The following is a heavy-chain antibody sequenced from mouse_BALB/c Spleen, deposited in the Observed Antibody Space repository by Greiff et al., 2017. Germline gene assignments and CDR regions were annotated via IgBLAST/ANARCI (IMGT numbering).Heavy chain of an antibody. D-gene: IGHD2-3*01. CDR1: GDSITSGY. V-gene: IGHV3-8*02. J-gene: IGHJ4*01. CDR3: ARFLYDPYYAMDY. CDR2: ISYSGST. Sequence: EVQLVESGPSLVKPSQTLSLTCSVTGDSITSGYWNWIRKFPGNKLEYMGYISYSGSTYYNPSLKSRISITRDTSKNQYYLQLNSVTTEDTATYYCARFLYDPYYAMDYWGQGTSVTVSS.